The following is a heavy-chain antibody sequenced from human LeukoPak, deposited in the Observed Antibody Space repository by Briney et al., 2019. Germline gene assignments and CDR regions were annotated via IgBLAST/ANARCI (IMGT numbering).Heavy chain of an antibody. Sequence: ASVKVSCKASGGTFSSYAISWVRQAPGQGLEWMGRIIPILGIANYAQKFQGRVTITADKSTSTAYMELSSLRSEDTAVYYCASRLIAMIVVVIAILKYYFDYWGQGTLVTISS. D-gene: IGHD3-22*01. CDR2: IIPILGIA. V-gene: IGHV1-69*04. J-gene: IGHJ4*02. CDR1: GGTFSSYA. CDR3: ASRLIAMIVVVIAILKYYFDY.